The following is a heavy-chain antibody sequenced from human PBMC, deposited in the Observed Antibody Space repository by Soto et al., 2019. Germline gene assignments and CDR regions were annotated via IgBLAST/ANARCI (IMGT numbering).Heavy chain of an antibody. V-gene: IGHV2-5*02. Sequence: QITLKESGPTLVKPTQTLTLTCTFSGFSLSTSGVGVGWIRQPPGKALEWLAVIYWDDETRYSPSLQSRLTVTKDTSKIQVVLTMTNMDPVDTATYYCAHRTYYASGRQFDYWGQGTLVTVSS. CDR1: GFSLSTSGVG. CDR3: AHRTYYASGRQFDY. D-gene: IGHD3-10*01. CDR2: IYWDDET. J-gene: IGHJ4*02.